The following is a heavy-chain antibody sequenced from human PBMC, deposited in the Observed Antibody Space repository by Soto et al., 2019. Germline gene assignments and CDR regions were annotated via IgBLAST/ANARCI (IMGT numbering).Heavy chain of an antibody. CDR2: IIPIFGTA. CDR1: GGTFSSYA. CDR3: ARDGDPRFDYGDSRGYYFDY. Sequence: QVQLVQSGAEVKKPGSSVKVSCKASGGTFSSYAISWVRQAPGQGLEWMGGIIPIFGTANYAQKFQGRVTINADESTSTAYMELSSLRSEDTAVYYCARDGDPRFDYGDSRGYYFDYWGQGTLVTVSS. D-gene: IGHD4-17*01. J-gene: IGHJ4*02. V-gene: IGHV1-69*12.